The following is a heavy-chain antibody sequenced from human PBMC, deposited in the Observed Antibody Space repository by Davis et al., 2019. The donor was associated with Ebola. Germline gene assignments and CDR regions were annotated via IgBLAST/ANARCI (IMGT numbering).Heavy chain of an antibody. V-gene: IGHV1-3*01. CDR1: GYIFTSYA. J-gene: IGHJ4*02. D-gene: IGHD2-15*01. CDR2: INGGNGDT. CDR3: ARDLCSGGSCYSGTY. Sequence: AASVKVSCKASGYIFTSYAMHWVRQAPGQRLEWMGWINGGNGDTKYSQKFQGRVTMTRDTSTSTVYMELSSLRSEDTAVYYCARDLCSGGSCYSGTYWGQGTLVTVSS.